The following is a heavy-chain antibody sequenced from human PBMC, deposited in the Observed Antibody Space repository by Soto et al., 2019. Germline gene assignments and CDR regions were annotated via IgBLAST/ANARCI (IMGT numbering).Heavy chain of an antibody. CDR1: GGSISSGGYY. V-gene: IGHV4-31*03. CDR3: ARDRGSMWFDP. J-gene: IGHJ5*02. D-gene: IGHD6-25*01. CDR2: IYYSGST. Sequence: PSETLSLTCTVSGGSISSGGYYWSWIRQHPGKGLEWIGYIYYSGSTYYNPSLRSRVTISVDTSKNQFSLKLSSVTAADTAVYYCARDRGSMWFDPWGQGTLVTVSS.